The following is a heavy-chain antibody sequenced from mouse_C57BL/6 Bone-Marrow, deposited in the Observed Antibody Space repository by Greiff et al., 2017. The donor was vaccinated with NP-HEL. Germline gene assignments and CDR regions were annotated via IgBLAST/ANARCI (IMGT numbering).Heavy chain of an antibody. J-gene: IGHJ2*01. CDR3: RNQLANWFDY. CDR2: IYPGNSDT. Sequence: EVKVVESGTVLARPGASVKMSCKTSGYTFTSYWMHWVKQRPGQGLEWIGAIYPGNSDTSYNQKFKGKAKLTAVTSASTAYMELSSLTNEDSAVYYCRNQLANWFDYWGQGTTLTVSS. CDR1: GYTFTSYW. V-gene: IGHV1-5*01. D-gene: IGHD4-1*01.